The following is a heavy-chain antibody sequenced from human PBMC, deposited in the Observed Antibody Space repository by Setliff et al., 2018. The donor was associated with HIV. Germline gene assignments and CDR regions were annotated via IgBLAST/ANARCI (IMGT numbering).Heavy chain of an antibody. CDR2: VYTRGTA. D-gene: IGHD2-2*03. V-gene: IGHV4-61*09. CDR3: ARRAYLDLVPAFDY. Sequence: SETLSLTCTVSGGFISSGGYYWSWIRQPAGKGLEWIGHVYTRGTANYNPSLKSRVTISLGTSKNQFSLKLTSVTAGDTAIYYCARRAYLDLVPAFDYWGQGMLVTVSS. CDR1: GGFISSGGYY. J-gene: IGHJ4*02.